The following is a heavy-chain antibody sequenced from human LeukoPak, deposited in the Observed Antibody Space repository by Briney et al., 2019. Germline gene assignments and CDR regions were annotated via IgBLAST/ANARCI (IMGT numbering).Heavy chain of an antibody. D-gene: IGHD6-19*01. CDR2: ISGSGGST. CDR3: AKASSPSSGCITY. J-gene: IGHJ4*02. CDR1: GFTFSSYA. Sequence: SGGSLRLSCAASGFTFSSYAMSWVRQAPGKGLEWVSAISGSGGSTYYADSVKGRFTISRDNSKNTLYLQMNSLRAEDTAVYYCAKASSPSSGCITYWGQGTLVTVSS. V-gene: IGHV3-23*01.